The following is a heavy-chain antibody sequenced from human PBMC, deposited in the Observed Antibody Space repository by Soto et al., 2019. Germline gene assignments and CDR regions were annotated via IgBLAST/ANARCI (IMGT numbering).Heavy chain of an antibody. J-gene: IGHJ5*02. V-gene: IGHV1-8*01. CDR3: SDTAGP. CDR1: GHSLNKYD. CDR2: VNPNSGET. Sequence: ASVKVSCKASGHSLNKYDINWVRQAPGQGLEWMGWVNPNSGETGFAQKFQGRITMTRNTSINTVYMELRSLRSDDTAVYFCSDTAGPWGQGTLVTDSS. D-gene: IGHD2-21*02.